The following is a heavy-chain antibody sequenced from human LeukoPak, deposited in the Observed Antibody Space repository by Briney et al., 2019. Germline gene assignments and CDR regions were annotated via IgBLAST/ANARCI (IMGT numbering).Heavy chain of an antibody. J-gene: IGHJ4*02. D-gene: IGHD6-13*01. CDR2: ITWDGGST. CDR1: GFTFDDYA. CDR3: AKGTSSWHEFDY. V-gene: IGHV3-43D*03. Sequence: PGGSLRLSCAASGFTFDDYAMHWVRQAPGKGLKWVSLITWDGGSTYYADSVKGRFTISRDNNKNSLYLQMNSLRPEDTALYYCAKGTSSWHEFDYWGQGTLVTVSS.